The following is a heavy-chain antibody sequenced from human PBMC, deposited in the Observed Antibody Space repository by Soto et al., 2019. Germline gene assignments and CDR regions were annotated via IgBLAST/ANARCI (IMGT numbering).Heavy chain of an antibody. D-gene: IGHD2-2*01. CDR2: ISSSSSYI. V-gene: IGHV3-21*01. J-gene: IGHJ4*02. Sequence: EVQLVESGGGLVKPGGSLRLSCAASGFTFSSYSMNWVRQAPGKGLEWVSSISSSSSYIYYADSVKGRFTISRDNAKNSRYRQMNSLRAEDTAVYYCARERRAVPAAPPDFHYWCQGTLVTVSS. CDR3: ARERRAVPAAPPDFHY. CDR1: GFTFSSYS.